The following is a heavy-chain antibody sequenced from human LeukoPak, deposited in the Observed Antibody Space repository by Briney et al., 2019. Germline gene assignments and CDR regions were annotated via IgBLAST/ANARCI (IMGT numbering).Heavy chain of an antibody. D-gene: IGHD1-26*01. CDR2: ISGSSSAI. CDR1: GFTFSSYS. V-gene: IGHV3-48*04. CDR3: ARGCGSLSLGY. Sequence: GGSLRLSCAASGFTFSSYSMNWVRQAPGKGLEWVSYISGSSSAIHYADSVKGRFTISRDNANNSLYLQMNSLRAEDTAVYYCARGCGSLSLGYWGQGTLVAVSS. J-gene: IGHJ4*02.